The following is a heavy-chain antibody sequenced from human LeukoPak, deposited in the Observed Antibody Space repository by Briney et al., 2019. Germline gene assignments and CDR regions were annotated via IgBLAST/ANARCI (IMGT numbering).Heavy chain of an antibody. D-gene: IGHD3-10*01. CDR3: ARSYGSGSYISWFDP. Sequence: GGSLRLSCAASGFTFSSYGMHWVRQAPGKGLEWVAFIRYDGSNKYYADSVKGRFTISRDNAKNSLYLQMNSLRAEDTAVYYCARSYGSGSYISWFDPWGQGTLVTVSS. CDR2: IRYDGSNK. V-gene: IGHV3-30*02. J-gene: IGHJ5*02. CDR1: GFTFSSYG.